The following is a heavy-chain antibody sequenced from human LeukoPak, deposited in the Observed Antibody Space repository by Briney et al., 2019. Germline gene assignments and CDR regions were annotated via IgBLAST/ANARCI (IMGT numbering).Heavy chain of an antibody. J-gene: IGHJ4*02. Sequence: GGSLRLSCAVSGITLSNYGMSWVRQAPGKGLEWVAGISDSGGSTNYADSVKGRFTISRDNPKNTLYLQMNSLRAEDTAVYFCAKRGVVIRVILVGFHKEAYYFESWGQGALVAVSS. CDR3: AKRGVVIRVILVGFHKEAYYFES. V-gene: IGHV3-23*01. D-gene: IGHD3/OR15-3a*01. CDR1: GITLSNYG. CDR2: ISDSGGST.